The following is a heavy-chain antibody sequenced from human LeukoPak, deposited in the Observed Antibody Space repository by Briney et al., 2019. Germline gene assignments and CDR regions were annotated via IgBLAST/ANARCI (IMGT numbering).Heavy chain of an antibody. D-gene: IGHD1-26*01. V-gene: IGHV1-2*02. J-gene: IGHJ5*02. CDR2: IHPNRGDA. CDR1: GYTFTDNY. CDR3: ARETSESFET. Sequence: ASVKVSCKSFGYTFTDNYIQWVRQAPGQGLEWMGWIHPNRGDANYGQKFQGRVTMTRDTSISTAYLELSRLTSGDTAVYYCARETSESFETWGQGTLVTVSS.